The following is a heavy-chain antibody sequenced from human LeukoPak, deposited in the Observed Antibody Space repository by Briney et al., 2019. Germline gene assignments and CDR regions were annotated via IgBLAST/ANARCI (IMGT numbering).Heavy chain of an antibody. D-gene: IGHD2-15*01. CDR3: ARAVLGYGSGGSCDFDY. V-gene: IGHV3-48*03. Sequence: GGSLRLSCAASGFTFSSYEMNWVRQAPGKGLEWVSYISSSGSIIYYADSVKGRFTISRDNAKNSLYLQMNSLRAEDTAVYYCARAVLGYGSGGSCDFDYWGQGTLVTVSS. J-gene: IGHJ4*02. CDR1: GFTFSSYE. CDR2: ISSSGSII.